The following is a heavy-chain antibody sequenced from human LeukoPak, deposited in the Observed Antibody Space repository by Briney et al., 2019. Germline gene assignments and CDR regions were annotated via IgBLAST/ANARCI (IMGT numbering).Heavy chain of an antibody. Sequence: GESPKISCKGSGYSFTNYCIGRVRQMPGKGLEWMGVIYPGDSDTRYSPSFHGQVTILADKSINTAYLQWSSLKASDTAMSYCEREGGYCSSTSCYSDYWGRGTLVTVSA. V-gene: IGHV5-51*01. D-gene: IGHD2-2*02. CDR3: EREGGYCSSTSCYSDY. J-gene: IGHJ4*02. CDR2: IYPGDSDT. CDR1: GYSFTNYC.